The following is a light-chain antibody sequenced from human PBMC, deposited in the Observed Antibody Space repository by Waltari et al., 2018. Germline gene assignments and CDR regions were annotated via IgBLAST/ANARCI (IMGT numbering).Light chain of an antibody. J-gene: IGKJ5*01. V-gene: IGKV3-20*01. CDR2: GAS. CDR1: QSVSSSY. Sequence: EIVLTQSPGTLSLSPGERVTLSCKASQSVSSSYLAWFQQKPGQTPRLLIDGASTRASGIPDRFSGSGSGTDFTLTINRLQPEDFAVYSCHQYGNSPFTFGQGTRLEIK. CDR3: HQYGNSPFT.